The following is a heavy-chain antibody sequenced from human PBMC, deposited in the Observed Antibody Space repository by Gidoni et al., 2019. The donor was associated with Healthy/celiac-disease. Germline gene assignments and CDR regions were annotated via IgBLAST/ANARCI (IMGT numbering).Heavy chain of an antibody. J-gene: IGHJ5*02. CDR3: AKSSGSSFKNYYDSSGYYGPRWWFDP. D-gene: IGHD3-22*01. CDR1: GGTFSSYA. Sequence: QVQLVQSGAEVKKPGSSVQVSCKASGGTFSSYAISWVRQAPGQGLEWMGGIIPIFGTANYAQKFQGRVTSTADESTSTAYMELSSLRSEDTAVYYCAKSSGSSFKNYYDSSGYYGPRWWFDPWGQGTLVTVSS. V-gene: IGHV1-69*01. CDR2: IIPIFGTA.